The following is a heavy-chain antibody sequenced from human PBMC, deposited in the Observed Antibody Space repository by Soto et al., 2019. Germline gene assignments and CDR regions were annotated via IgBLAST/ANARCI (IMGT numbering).Heavy chain of an antibody. J-gene: IGHJ6*02. CDR2: IIPVFGTV. Sequence: QVQLVQSGAEVKKPGSSVKVSCKASGGTVSSYAISWVRQAPGQGLEWMGGIIPVFGTVNYAQKLQGRVTITADESXXRXYXXLSSLRSEDTAVYYCARGYGSGGSCFKYNYHGMDVWGQGTTVTVSS. V-gene: IGHV1-69*12. D-gene: IGHD2-15*01. CDR1: GGTVSSYA. CDR3: ARGYGSGGSCFKYNYHGMDV.